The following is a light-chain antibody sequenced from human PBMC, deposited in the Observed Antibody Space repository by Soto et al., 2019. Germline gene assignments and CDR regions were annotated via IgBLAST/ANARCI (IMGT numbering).Light chain of an antibody. CDR1: QSVNSNY. CDR2: DTS. J-gene: IGKJ3*01. Sequence: EIVLMQSPGTLSLSPGEGATLSCRASQSVNSNYLAWYQQKPGQAPTVLIFDTSRRAPGVPDRFSGSGSGTDFTLNISRLEPDDFAVYYCQQYGSSPFTFGPGTKVNIK. CDR3: QQYGSSPFT. V-gene: IGKV3-20*01.